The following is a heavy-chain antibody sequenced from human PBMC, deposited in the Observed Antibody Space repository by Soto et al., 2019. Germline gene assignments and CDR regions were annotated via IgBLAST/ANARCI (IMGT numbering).Heavy chain of an antibody. D-gene: IGHD2-15*01. CDR2: IKQDGSER. Sequence: GKGLEWVANIKQDGSERYYGDSVKGRFTISRDNAKNSLYLQRKSLRAEDTAVYYFSFSFQGEDGIRDLGTVSAFLLNRSYDL. J-gene: IGHJ2*01. V-gene: IGHV3-7*05. CDR3: SFSFQGEDGIRDLGTVSAFLLNRSYDL.